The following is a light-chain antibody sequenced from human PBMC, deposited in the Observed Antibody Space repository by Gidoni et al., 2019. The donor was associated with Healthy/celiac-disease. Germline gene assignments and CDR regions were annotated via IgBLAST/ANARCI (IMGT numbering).Light chain of an antibody. Sequence: DIQMTQSPSTLSAYVGARVTITCRSSQSISSWLAWYQQKPRKAPKLLIYDASSLESGVPSRFSGSGSGTEFTLTISSLQPDDFATYYCQQYNSYSFGQGTKVEIK. CDR1: QSISSW. CDR3: QQYNSYS. V-gene: IGKV1-5*01. CDR2: DAS. J-gene: IGKJ1*01.